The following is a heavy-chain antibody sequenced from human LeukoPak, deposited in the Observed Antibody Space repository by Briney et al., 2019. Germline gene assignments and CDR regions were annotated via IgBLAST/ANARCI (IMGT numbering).Heavy chain of an antibody. CDR2: ISAYNGNT. Sequence: ASVKVSCKASGYTFTSYGISWVRQAPGQGLEWMGWISAYNGNTNYAQKLQGRVTMTTDTSTSTAYMELRSLRSDDTAVYYCARYRMQYSYGAYYYYYYGMDVWGQGTTVTVSS. J-gene: IGHJ6*02. CDR1: GYTFTSYG. D-gene: IGHD5-18*01. V-gene: IGHV1-18*01. CDR3: ARYRMQYSYGAYYYYYYGMDV.